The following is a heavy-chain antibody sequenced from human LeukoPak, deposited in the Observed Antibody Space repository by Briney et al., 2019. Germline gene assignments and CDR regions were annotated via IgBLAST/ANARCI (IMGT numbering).Heavy chain of an antibody. J-gene: IGHJ4*02. V-gene: IGHV3-30*02. CDR3: AKQGSYCMDS. CDR2: RYDGSNK. Sequence: PGGSLRLSCAASGFTFSSYNIHWVRQAPGKGLEWIRYDGSNKYFADSVKGRFTISRDNSKNTLYLQMNSLRPEDTAVYYCAKQGSYCMDSWGQGTLVTVSS. D-gene: IGHD3-10*01. CDR1: GFTFSSYN.